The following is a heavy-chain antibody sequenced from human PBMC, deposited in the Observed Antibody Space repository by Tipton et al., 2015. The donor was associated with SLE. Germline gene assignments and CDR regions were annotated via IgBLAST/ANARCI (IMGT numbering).Heavy chain of an antibody. CDR3: ARPRYSSSSVAAFDI. J-gene: IGHJ3*02. V-gene: IGHV4-34*01. Sequence: TLSLTCTVSGGSISSHYWSWIRQPPGKGLEWIGEINHSGSTNYNPSLKSRVTISVDTSKNQFSLNLSSLTAADTAVYYCARPRYSSSSVAAFDIWGQGTMVTVSS. D-gene: IGHD6-6*01. CDR1: GGSISSHY. CDR2: INHSGST.